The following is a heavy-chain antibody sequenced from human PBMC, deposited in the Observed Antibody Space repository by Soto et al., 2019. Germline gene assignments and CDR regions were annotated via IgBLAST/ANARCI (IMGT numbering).Heavy chain of an antibody. D-gene: IGHD3-10*01. CDR3: AREGGSGSYYGYYFDY. CDR1: GGSISSGGYY. J-gene: IGHJ4*02. Sequence: SETLSLTCTVSGGSISSGGYYWSWIRQHPGKGLEWIGYTYYSGSTYYNPSLKSRVTISVDTSKNQFSLKLSSVTAADTAVYYCAREGGSGSYYGYYFDYWGQGTLVTVSS. CDR2: TYYSGST. V-gene: IGHV4-31*03.